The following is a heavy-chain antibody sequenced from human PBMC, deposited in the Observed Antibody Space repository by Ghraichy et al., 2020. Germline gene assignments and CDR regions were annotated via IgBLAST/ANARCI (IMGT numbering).Heavy chain of an antibody. D-gene: IGHD2-21*01. CDR2: INIFGRT. Sequence: SETLSLTCAVSGGSISGYYWNLIRQPPGKGLEWIGEINIFGRTNYNPSLGSLVTMSVDTFNKQFSLRLASVTAADTATYYCARGRYSGGDFCDPRHSSFDFWGQGTLVIV. J-gene: IGHJ4*02. V-gene: IGHV4-34*01. CDR1: GGSISGYY. CDR3: ARGRYSGGDFCDPRHSSFDF.